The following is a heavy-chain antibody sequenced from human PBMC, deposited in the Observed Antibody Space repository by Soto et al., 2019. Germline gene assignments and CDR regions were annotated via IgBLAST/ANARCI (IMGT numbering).Heavy chain of an antibody. J-gene: IGHJ4*02. CDR2: IWYDGSNK. Sequence: VQLVESGGGVVQPGRSLRLSCAASGFTFSSYGMHWVRQAPGKGLEWVAVIWYDGSNKYYADSVKGRFTISRDNSKNTLYLQMNSLRVEDTAVYYCAREYDSSGYGYDYWGQGTLVTVSS. CDR3: AREYDSSGYGYDY. D-gene: IGHD3-22*01. CDR1: GFTFSSYG. V-gene: IGHV3-33*01.